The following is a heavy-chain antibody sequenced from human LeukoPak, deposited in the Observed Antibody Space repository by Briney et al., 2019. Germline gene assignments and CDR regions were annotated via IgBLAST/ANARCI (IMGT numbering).Heavy chain of an antibody. Sequence: PSETLSLTCTVPGGSISNYYWSWIRQSPEKGLEWIGYMYHSGSANYNPSLASRVTISVDTSKNQFSLKLTSVTAADTAVYYCARGGGFGSPPGFWGQGTLVTVSS. D-gene: IGHD1-26*01. CDR2: MYHSGSA. V-gene: IGHV4-59*01. CDR3: ARGGGFGSPPGF. J-gene: IGHJ4*02. CDR1: GGSISNYY.